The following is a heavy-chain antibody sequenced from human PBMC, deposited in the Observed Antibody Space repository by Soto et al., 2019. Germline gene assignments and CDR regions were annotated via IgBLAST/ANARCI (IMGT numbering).Heavy chain of an antibody. V-gene: IGHV3-53*01. CDR2: LYDVDGT. CDR3: ASWHEREHAYDV. CDR1: GLTVSGKKY. D-gene: IGHD1-1*01. J-gene: IGHJ3*01. Sequence: DVQLVESGGGLIQPGESLRLSCAASGLTVSGKKYVAWVRQAPGKGLEWVSALYDVDGTYYADSVKGRFTTSRDSSKTTVYLQINGLRPDDTAVYYCASWHEREHAYDVWGQGTTVTVSS.